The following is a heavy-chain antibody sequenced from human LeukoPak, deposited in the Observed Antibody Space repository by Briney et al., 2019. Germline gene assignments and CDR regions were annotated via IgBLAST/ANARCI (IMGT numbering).Heavy chain of an antibody. CDR1: GGSFSGYY. D-gene: IGHD3-22*01. CDR2: INHSGST. V-gene: IGHV4-34*01. CDR3: ARGRMIVVKMVLGYWFDP. J-gene: IGHJ5*02. Sequence: SETLSLTCAVYGGSFSGYYWSWIRQPPGKGLEWIREINHSGSTNYNPSLKSRVTISVDTSKNQFSLKLSSVTAADTAVYYCARGRMIVVKMVLGYWFDPWGQGTLVTVSS.